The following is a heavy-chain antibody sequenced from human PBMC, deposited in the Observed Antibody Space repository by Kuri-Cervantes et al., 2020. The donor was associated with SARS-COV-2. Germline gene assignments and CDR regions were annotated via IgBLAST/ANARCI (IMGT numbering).Heavy chain of an antibody. Sequence: SETLSLTCTVSGGSISSYYWSWIRQPPGKGLEWIGYIYYSGSTYYNPSLKSRVTISVDTSKNQFSLKLSSVTAADTAVYYCARVGVWFRELSPNYFDYWGQGTLVTVSS. CDR1: GGSISSYY. CDR2: IYYSGST. D-gene: IGHD3-10*01. CDR3: ARVGVWFRELSPNYFDY. J-gene: IGHJ4*02. V-gene: IGHV4-59*04.